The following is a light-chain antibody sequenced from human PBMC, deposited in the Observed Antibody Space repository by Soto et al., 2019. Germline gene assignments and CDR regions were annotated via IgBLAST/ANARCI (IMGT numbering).Light chain of an antibody. CDR2: DAS. V-gene: IGKV1-33*01. CDR1: QDINNY. J-gene: IGKJ5*01. Sequence: DIRLTQSPSSLSASVGDRVTITCQASQDINNYLNWYQQKPGKAPKLLIYDASNLETGVPSRFSGSGSGTDFTFTISSLRPEDIATYYRQQYLNVPLTFGQGTRLEIK. CDR3: QQYLNVPLT.